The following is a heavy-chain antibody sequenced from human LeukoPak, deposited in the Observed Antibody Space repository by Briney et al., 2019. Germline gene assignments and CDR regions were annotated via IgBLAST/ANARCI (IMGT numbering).Heavy chain of an antibody. CDR1: GFSLSTSGMC. V-gene: IGHV2-70*11. CDR3: ARIPTFYYFDSSGPFDY. CDR2: IDWDDDT. J-gene: IGHJ4*02. D-gene: IGHD3-22*01. Sequence: SGPTLVKPTETLTLTCTFSGFSLSTSGMCVSWVRQPPGKALEWLARIDWDDDTYYSTSLETRLTISKDTSKNQVVLTMTNLDPVDTATYYCARIPTFYYFDSSGPFDYWGQGTLVTVSS.